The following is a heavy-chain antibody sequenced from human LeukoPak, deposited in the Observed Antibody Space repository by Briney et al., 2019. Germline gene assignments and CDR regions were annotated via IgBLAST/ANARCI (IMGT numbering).Heavy chain of an antibody. CDR2: INPNSGGT. J-gene: IGHJ4*02. V-gene: IGHV1-2*02. CDR3: AREDCSGGSCYSGY. Sequence: ASVKVSCKASGCTFTGYYMHWVRQAPGQGLEWMGWINPNSGGTNYAQKFQGRVTMTRDTSISTAYMELSRLRSDDTAVYYCAREDCSGGSCYSGYWGQGTLVTVSS. D-gene: IGHD2-15*01. CDR1: GCTFTGYY.